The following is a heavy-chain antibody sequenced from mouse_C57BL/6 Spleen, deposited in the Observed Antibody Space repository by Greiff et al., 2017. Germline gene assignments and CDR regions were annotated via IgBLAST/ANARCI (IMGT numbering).Heavy chain of an antibody. J-gene: IGHJ1*03. CDR1: GYTFTSYW. V-gene: IGHV1-72*01. Sequence: QVQLQQPGAELVKPGASVKLSCKASGYTFTSYWMHWVKQRPGRGLEWIGRIDPNSGGTKYNEKFTSKATLTVDQPSSTPYMQLSSLTSADSAVYYCAKSTPYWYFDVWGTGTTVTVSS. CDR3: AKSTPYWYFDV. CDR2: IDPNSGGT.